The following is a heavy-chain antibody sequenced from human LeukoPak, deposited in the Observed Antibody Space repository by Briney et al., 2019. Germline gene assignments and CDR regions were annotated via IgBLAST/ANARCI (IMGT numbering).Heavy chain of an antibody. D-gene: IGHD1-26*01. CDR1: GGSISSSNW. V-gene: IGHV4-4*02. Sequence: SGTLSLTCAVSGGSISSSNWWSWVRQPPGKGLEWIGEIYHSGSTNYNPSLKSRVTISVDTSKNQFSLKLSSVTAADTAVYYCARLVRSGSYWTLDYWGQGTLVTVSS. CDR2: IYHSGST. CDR3: ARLVRSGSYWTLDY. J-gene: IGHJ4*02.